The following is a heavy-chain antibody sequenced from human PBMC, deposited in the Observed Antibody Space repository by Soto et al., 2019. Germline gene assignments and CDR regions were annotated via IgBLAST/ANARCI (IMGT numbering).Heavy chain of an antibody. V-gene: IGHV1-8*01. CDR1: GYTFTSYD. J-gene: IGHJ4*02. CDR3: ARGQQGWKPYDY. CDR2: MNPNSGNT. Sequence: QVQLVQSGAEVKKPGASVKVSCKASGYTFTSYDINWVRQATGQGLEWMGWMNPNSGNTGYAQKFQGRVTMTRNTSKSTADMKLRSLRSEDTAGYYCARGQQGWKPYDYWGQGTLVTVSS. D-gene: IGHD1-1*01.